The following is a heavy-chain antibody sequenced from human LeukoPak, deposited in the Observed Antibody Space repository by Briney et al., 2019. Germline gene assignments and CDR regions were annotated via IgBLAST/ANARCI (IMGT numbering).Heavy chain of an antibody. Sequence: TGGSLRLSCAASGFTFSSYAMSWVRQAPGKGLEWVSAISGSGGSTYYADSVKGRFTISRDNSKNTLYLQMNSLRAEDTAVYYCAKSRGARGVIITPGGFDYWGQGTLVTVSS. V-gene: IGHV3-23*01. CDR2: ISGSGGST. J-gene: IGHJ4*02. CDR1: GFTFSSYA. CDR3: AKSRGARGVIITPGGFDY. D-gene: IGHD3-10*01.